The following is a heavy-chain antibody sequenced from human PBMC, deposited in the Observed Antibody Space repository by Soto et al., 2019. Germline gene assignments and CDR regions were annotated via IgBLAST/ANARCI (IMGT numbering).Heavy chain of an antibody. J-gene: IGHJ4*02. CDR2: IYPGDSDT. Sequence: GESLKISCKGSGYSFTSYWIGWVRQMPGKGLEWMGIIYPGDSDTRYSPSFQGQVTISADKSISTAYLQWSSLKASDIAMYYCARIAGTRAPSYYFDYWGQGTLVPVSS. CDR1: GYSFTSYW. V-gene: IGHV5-51*01. D-gene: IGHD6-13*01. CDR3: ARIAGTRAPSYYFDY.